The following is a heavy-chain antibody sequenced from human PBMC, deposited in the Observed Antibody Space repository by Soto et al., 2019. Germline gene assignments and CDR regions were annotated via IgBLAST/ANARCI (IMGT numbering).Heavy chain of an antibody. CDR2: IYHSGNT. V-gene: IGHV4-4*02. Sequence: VQLRQSGPGLVKPSGTLSLTCAVSGGSISSSNWWTWVRQAPGKGLGWIGEIYHSGNTYDTPSLKGRVTITVDXANXXSSLQLNSVTAADTAVYYCATLPPRVVASLLPIPTWGQGTLVTVSS. CDR3: ATLPPRVVASLLPIPT. D-gene: IGHD1-26*01. CDR1: GGSISSSNW. J-gene: IGHJ5*02.